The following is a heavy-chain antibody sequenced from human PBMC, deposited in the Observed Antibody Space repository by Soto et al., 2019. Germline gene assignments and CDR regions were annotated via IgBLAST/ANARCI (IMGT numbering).Heavy chain of an antibody. CDR2: IYYSGST. CDR1: GGSISSYY. V-gene: IGHV4-59*08. D-gene: IGHD3-22*01. J-gene: IGHJ6*03. CDR3: VRHGFYPSSGYYMDV. Sequence: QVQLQESGPGLVKPSETLSLTCTVSGGSISSYYWSWIRQPPGKGLEWIGYIYYSGSTNYNPSLKSRVTISVDTSKNQFSLKLSSVTAADTAVYYCVRHGFYPSSGYYMDVWGKGTTVTVSS.